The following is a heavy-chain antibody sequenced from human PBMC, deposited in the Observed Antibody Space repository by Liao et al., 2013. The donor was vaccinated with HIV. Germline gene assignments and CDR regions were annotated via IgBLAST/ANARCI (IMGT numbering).Heavy chain of an antibody. CDR2: IYTSGST. Sequence: QVQLQESGPGLVKPSQTLSLTCTVSGGSISSGSYYWSWIRQPAGKGLEWIGRIYTSGSTNYNPSLKSRVTISVDTSKNQFSLKLSSVTAADTAVYYCASLGYSYGLYKVYYFDYWGQGTLVTVSS. V-gene: IGHV4-61*02. CDR3: ASLGYSYGLYKVYYFDY. CDR1: GGSISSGSYY. D-gene: IGHD5-18*01. J-gene: IGHJ4*02.